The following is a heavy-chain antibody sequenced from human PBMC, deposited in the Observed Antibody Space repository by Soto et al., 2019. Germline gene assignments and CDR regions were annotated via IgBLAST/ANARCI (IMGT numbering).Heavy chain of an antibody. CDR1: GFTFSSYG. J-gene: IGHJ4*02. V-gene: IGHV3-30*18. CDR3: AKATGYSSSWPLDY. CDR2: ISYDGSNK. Sequence: QVQLVESGGGVVQPGRSLRLSCAASGFTFSSYGMHWVRQAPGKGLEWVAVISYDGSNKYYADSVKGRFTISRDNSKKTLYLQMNSLRAEDTAVYYCAKATGYSSSWPLDYWGQGTLVTVSS. D-gene: IGHD6-13*01.